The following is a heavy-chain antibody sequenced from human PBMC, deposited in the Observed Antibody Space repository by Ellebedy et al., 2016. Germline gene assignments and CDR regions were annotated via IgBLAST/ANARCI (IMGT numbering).Heavy chain of an antibody. D-gene: IGHD6-19*01. J-gene: IGHJ5*02. CDR1: GGSFSGYY. CDR3: ARAGLQWLVHWFDP. V-gene: IGHV4-34*01. Sequence: SETLSLTCAVYGGSFSGYYWSWIRQPPGKGLEWIGEINHSGSTNYNPSLKSRVTISVDTSKNQFSLKLSSVTAADTAVYYCARAGLQWLVHWFDPWGQGTLVTVSS. CDR2: INHSGST.